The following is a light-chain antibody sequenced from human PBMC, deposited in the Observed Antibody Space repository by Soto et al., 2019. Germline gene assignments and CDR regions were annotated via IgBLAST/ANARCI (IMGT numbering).Light chain of an antibody. CDR2: GAS. V-gene: IGKV3-15*01. Sequence: EIVMTQSPATLSVSPGERATLSCRVSQSVSGNLTWYQQKPGQAPRLLIYGASTRATGIPARFSGSGSGAEFTLTVSSLQSEDVAVYYCQQYNDWPWFTFGQGTKLEI. CDR1: QSVSGN. J-gene: IGKJ2*01. CDR3: QQYNDWPWFT.